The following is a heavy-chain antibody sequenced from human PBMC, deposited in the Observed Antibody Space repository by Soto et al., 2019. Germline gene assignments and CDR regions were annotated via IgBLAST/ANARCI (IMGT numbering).Heavy chain of an antibody. V-gene: IGHV3-21*01. CDR1: GVTFSSYS. D-gene: IGHD3-22*01. J-gene: IGHJ4*02. Sequence: GGSLRLSCAASGVTFSSYSMNWVRQAPGKGLEWVSSISSSSSYIYYADSVKGRFTISRDNAKNSLYLQMNSLRAEDTAVYYSARDYYYDSSGYYAGFDYWGQGTLVTVSS. CDR2: ISSSSSYI. CDR3: ARDYYYDSSGYYAGFDY.